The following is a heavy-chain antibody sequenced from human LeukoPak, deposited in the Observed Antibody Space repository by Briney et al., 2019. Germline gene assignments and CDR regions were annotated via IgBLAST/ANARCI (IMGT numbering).Heavy chain of an antibody. CDR3: ARSGGDRVEMPTIIDY. CDR2: IYYSGST. V-gene: IGHV4-59*01. D-gene: IGHD5-24*01. J-gene: IGHJ4*02. CDR1: GGSSSSYY. Sequence: SETLSPTCTVSGGSSSSYYWSWIRQPPGKGLEWIGYIYYSGSTNYNPSLKSRVTILVDTSKNQFSLRLSSVTAADTAVYYCARSGGDRVEMPTIIDYWGQGTLATVSS.